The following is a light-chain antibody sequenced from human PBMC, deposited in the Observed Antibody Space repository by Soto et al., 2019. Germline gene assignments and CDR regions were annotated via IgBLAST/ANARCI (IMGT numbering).Light chain of an antibody. J-gene: IGLJ1*01. CDR2: GNS. CDR3: QSYDSSLIAYV. V-gene: IGLV1-40*01. Sequence: QSVLTQPPSVSGAPGQRVTISCTGASANIGAGYDVHWYQQLPGTAPKLLIYGNSNRPSGVPDRFSGSRSGTSASLAITGLHAEDEADYYCQSYDSSLIAYVFGTGTKLTVL. CDR1: SANIGAGYD.